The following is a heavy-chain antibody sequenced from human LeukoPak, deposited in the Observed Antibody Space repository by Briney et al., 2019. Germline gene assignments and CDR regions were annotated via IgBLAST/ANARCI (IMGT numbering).Heavy chain of an antibody. J-gene: IGHJ3*02. V-gene: IGHV3-11*04. CDR3: ARATGYSSSFDAFDI. D-gene: IGHD6-13*01. CDR2: ISSSGSTI. Sequence: GGSLRLSCAASGFTFSDYYMSWIRQAPGKGLEWVSCISSSGSTIYYADSVKGRFTISRDNAKNSLYLQMNSPRAEDTAVYYCARATGYSSSFDAFDIWGQGTMVTVSS. CDR1: GFTFSDYY.